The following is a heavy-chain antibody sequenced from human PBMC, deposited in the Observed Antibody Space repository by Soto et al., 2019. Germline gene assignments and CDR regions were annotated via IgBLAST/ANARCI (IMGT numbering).Heavy chain of an antibody. V-gene: IGHV1-18*01. CDR3: ARGRYGDY. CDR2: ISAHNGNT. CDR1: GYTFTSYG. J-gene: IGHJ4*02. Sequence: QVHLVQSGAEVKKPGASVKVSCKASGYTFTSYGITWVRQAPGQGLEWMGWISAHNGNTDYAQKLQGRVIVTRDTSTSTSYMELMSLISDDTAVYYCARGRYGDYWGQGPLVTVSS. D-gene: IGHD1-1*01.